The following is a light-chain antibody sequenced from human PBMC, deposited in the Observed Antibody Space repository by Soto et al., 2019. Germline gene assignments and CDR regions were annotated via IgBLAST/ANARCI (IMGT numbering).Light chain of an antibody. CDR2: EGS. CDR3: CSYAGSSTFEV. CDR1: SSDVGSYNL. Sequence: QSALTQPASVSGSPGQSITISCTGTSSDVGSYNLVSWYQQHPGKAPKLMIYEGSKRPSGVSNRFSGSKSGNTASLTISGLQAGDEAEYYCCSYAGSSTFEVFGGGTQLTVL. J-gene: IGLJ2*01. V-gene: IGLV2-23*03.